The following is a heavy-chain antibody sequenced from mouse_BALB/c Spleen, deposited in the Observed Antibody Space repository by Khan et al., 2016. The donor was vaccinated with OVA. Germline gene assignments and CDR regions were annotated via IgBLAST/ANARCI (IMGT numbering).Heavy chain of an antibody. CDR2: INPTSGYT. V-gene: IGHV1-7*01. CDR3: AIDRIDY. CDR1: GYTFSSYW. J-gene: IGHJ2*01. Sequence: VQLQQSGAEQAKPGASVKMSCKTSGYTFSSYWMHWVKQRPGQGLEWIGYINPTSGYTEYNEKFKDKATLSADKSSSTAYMQLTSLTSEDSAVYYCAIDRIDYWGQGTTLTVSS.